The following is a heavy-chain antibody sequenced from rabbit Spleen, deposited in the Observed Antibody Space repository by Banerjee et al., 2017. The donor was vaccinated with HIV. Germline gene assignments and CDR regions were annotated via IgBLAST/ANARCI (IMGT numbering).Heavy chain of an antibody. CDR3: ARNANGGWDL. D-gene: IGHD4-1*01. J-gene: IGHJ6*01. V-gene: IGHV1S45*01. Sequence: QEQLVESGGGLVQPEGSLTLTCTASGFSFSSSYYMCWVRQAPGKGLEWIGDIYPGFGITNYASWVNGRFTISSDNAQNTVDLQMNSLTAADTATYFCARNANGGWDLWGPGTLVTVS. CDR1: GFSFSSSYY. CDR2: IYPGFGIT.